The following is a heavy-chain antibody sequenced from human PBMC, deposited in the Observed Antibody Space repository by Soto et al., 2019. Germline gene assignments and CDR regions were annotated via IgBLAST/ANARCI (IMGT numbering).Heavy chain of an antibody. Sequence: EVQLVESGGGLVQPGGSLRLSCAPSGFTFSSYWMSWVRQAPGKGLEWVANIKQDGSEKYYVDSVKGRFTISRDNAKNSLYLQMNSLRAEDTAVYYCARDPGDCSGGSCYYFDYWGQGTLVTVSS. D-gene: IGHD2-15*01. V-gene: IGHV3-7*01. CDR3: ARDPGDCSGGSCYYFDY. CDR2: IKQDGSEK. CDR1: GFTFSSYW. J-gene: IGHJ4*02.